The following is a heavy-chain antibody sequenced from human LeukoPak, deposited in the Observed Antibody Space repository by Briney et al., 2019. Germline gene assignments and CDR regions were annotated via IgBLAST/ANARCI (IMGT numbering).Heavy chain of an antibody. CDR2: IYTSETT. J-gene: IGHJ5*02. CDR3: ARGLDRGYSYGNWFDP. CDR1: GDSISGYY. D-gene: IGHD5-18*01. V-gene: IGHV4-4*07. Sequence: SETLSLTCTVSGDSISGYYWSWIRQPAGKRLEWLGRIYTSETTNYNPSLRRRVTMSIDTSKNQFSLRLSSVTAADTAVYYCARGLDRGYSYGNWFDPWGQGTLITVSS.